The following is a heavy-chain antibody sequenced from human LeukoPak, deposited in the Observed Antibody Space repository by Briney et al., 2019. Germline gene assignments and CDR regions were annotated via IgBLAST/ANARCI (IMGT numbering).Heavy chain of an antibody. CDR1: GYTFTGYY. Sequence: ASVKVSCKASGYTFTGYYMHWVRQAPGQGLEWMGWISAYNGNTNYAQKLQGRVTMTTDTSTSTAYMELRSLRSDDTAVYYCARYYGDYEYYFDYWGQGTLVTVSS. J-gene: IGHJ4*02. V-gene: IGHV1-18*04. CDR2: ISAYNGNT. D-gene: IGHD4-17*01. CDR3: ARYYGDYEYYFDY.